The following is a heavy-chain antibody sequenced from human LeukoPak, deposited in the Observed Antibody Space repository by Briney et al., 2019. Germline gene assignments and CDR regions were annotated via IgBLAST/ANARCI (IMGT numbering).Heavy chain of an antibody. CDR2: ISGTGGAT. Sequence: PGGSLRLSCAASGFTLSSYAMSWVRQAPGKGLEWVSQISGTGGATWYAGFARDRFTISRDNSKKTLYLQMSGLRVEDTAMYYCVKDPRDTYGTNWFVSWGQGTLLIVSS. J-gene: IGHJ5*01. CDR3: VKDPRDTYGTNWFVS. CDR1: GFTLSSYA. D-gene: IGHD2-21*01. V-gene: IGHV3-23*01.